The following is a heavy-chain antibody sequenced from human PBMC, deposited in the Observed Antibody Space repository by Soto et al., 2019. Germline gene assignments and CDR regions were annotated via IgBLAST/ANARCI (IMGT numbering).Heavy chain of an antibody. CDR3: ANSITMIPGD. CDR2: ISYDGSNK. J-gene: IGHJ4*02. D-gene: IGHD3-22*01. CDR1: GFTFSSYG. Sequence: QVQLVESGGGVVQPGRSLRLSCAASGFTFSSYGIHWVRQAPGKGLEWVAVISYDGSNKYYADSVKGRFTISRDNSKNTLYLQMNSLRAEDTAVYYCANSITMIPGDWGQGTLVTVSS. V-gene: IGHV3-30*18.